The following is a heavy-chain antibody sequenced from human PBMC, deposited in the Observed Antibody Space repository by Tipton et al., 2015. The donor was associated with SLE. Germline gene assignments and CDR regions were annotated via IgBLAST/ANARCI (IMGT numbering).Heavy chain of an antibody. J-gene: IGHJ6*03. CDR1: GGSISSGSYY. CDR3: ARGQWELRGGYYYMDV. Sequence: TLSLTCTVSGGSISSGSYYWSWIRQPAGKGLEWIGRIYTSGSTNYNPSLKSRVTISVDTSKNQFSLKLSSVTAADTAVYYCARGQWELRGGYYYMDVWGKGTTVTVSS. V-gene: IGHV4-61*02. D-gene: IGHD1-26*01. CDR2: IYTSGST.